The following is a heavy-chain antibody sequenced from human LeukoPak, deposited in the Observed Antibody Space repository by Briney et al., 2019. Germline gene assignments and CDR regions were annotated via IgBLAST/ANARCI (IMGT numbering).Heavy chain of an antibody. CDR1: GYTFTSYG. CDR2: ISAYNDNT. Sequence: GASVKVSCKASGYTFTSYGISWVRQAPGQGLEWMGWISAYNDNTNYAQKLQGRVIMTTDTPTGKAYMELRNLRSDDTAVYYCARDGNIAVAGQLGYWGQGTLVTVSS. J-gene: IGHJ4*02. CDR3: ARDGNIAVAGQLGY. V-gene: IGHV1-18*01. D-gene: IGHD6-19*01.